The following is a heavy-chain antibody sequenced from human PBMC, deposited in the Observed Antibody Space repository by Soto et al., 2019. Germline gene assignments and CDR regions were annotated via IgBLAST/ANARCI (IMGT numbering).Heavy chain of an antibody. Sequence: EVKLLESGGGLVQPGESLRLSCAASGFTFSSYSMSWVRQAPGKGLEWVAHITASEGTTYYADSVKGRFTISRDTSRNTLYLQMNRLRAEDTALYYCAKCMQAYWNYDAHHIWGQGTMVTVSS. CDR3: AKCMQAYWNYDAHHI. J-gene: IGHJ3*02. CDR1: GFTFSSYS. D-gene: IGHD1-7*01. CDR2: ITASEGTT. V-gene: IGHV3-23*01.